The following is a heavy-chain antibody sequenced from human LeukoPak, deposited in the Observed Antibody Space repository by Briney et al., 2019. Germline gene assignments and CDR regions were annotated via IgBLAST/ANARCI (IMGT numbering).Heavy chain of an antibody. Sequence: ASVKVSCKASGYTFSSFGISWVRQAPGQGLEWMGWINSNNGNTNYAEKLQGRLTMTTDTSTSTAYMELRSLRSDDTAVYYCARDLPSLSPVALTYWAQGTLVTVSS. CDR1: GYTFSSFG. J-gene: IGHJ4*02. CDR3: ARDLPSLSPVALTY. D-gene: IGHD2-2*01. CDR2: INSNNGNT. V-gene: IGHV1-18*01.